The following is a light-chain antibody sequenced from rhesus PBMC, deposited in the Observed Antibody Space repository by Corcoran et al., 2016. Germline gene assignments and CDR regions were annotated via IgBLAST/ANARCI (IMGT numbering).Light chain of an antibody. CDR3: QQGNSNPYS. CDR2: YAN. J-gene: IGKJ2*01. Sequence: DIQMSQSPSSLSASVGDRVTITCRASQGISSYLNWYQQKPGKAPKLLIYYANSLESGVPSRFSGSGSGTEGTLTISSLQPEDFATYYCQQGNSNPYSFGQGTKVEIK. V-gene: IGKV1-32*02. CDR1: QGISSY.